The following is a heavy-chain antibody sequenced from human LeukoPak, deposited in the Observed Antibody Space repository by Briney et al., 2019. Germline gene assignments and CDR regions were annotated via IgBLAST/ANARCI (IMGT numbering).Heavy chain of an antibody. V-gene: IGHV4-59*01. J-gene: IGHJ4*02. CDR2: IYYSGST. D-gene: IGHD3-22*01. CDR1: GGSISSYY. Sequence: SESLSLTCTVSGGSISSYYWSWIRQPPGKGLEWIGYIYYSGSTNYNPSLKSRVTISADTSKNQFSLKLSSVTAADTAVYYCARVSYSPYYYDSSGYYLDYWGQGTLVTVSS. CDR3: ARVSYSPYYYDSSGYYLDY.